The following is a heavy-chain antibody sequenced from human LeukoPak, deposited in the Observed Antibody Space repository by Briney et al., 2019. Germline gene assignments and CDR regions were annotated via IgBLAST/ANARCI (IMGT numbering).Heavy chain of an antibody. CDR3: ARCSYSGGSCPDY. CDR1: GFTFSSYW. V-gene: IGHV3-74*01. D-gene: IGHD2-15*01. Sequence: PGGSLRLSCAASGFTFSSYWMHWVRQAPGKGLVWLSRINTDGSSPGYADSVKGRFTISRDNAKNTLYLQVNSLRAEDTAVYYCARCSYSGGSCPDYWGQGTLVTVSS. J-gene: IGHJ4*02. CDR2: INTDGSSP.